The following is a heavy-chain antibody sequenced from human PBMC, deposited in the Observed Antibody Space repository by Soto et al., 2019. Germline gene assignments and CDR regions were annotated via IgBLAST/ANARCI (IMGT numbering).Heavy chain of an antibody. V-gene: IGHV3-48*01. D-gene: IGHD2-2*02. CDR2: ISSSSSTI. CDR1: GFTFSSYS. CDR3: ASIVPAAISRYYYYMDV. Sequence: GGSLRLSCAASGFTFSSYSMNWVRQAPGKGLEWVSYISSSSSTIYYADSVKGRFTISRDNAKNSLYLQMNSLRAEDTAVYYCASIVPAAISRYYYYMDVWGKGTTVTVSS. J-gene: IGHJ6*03.